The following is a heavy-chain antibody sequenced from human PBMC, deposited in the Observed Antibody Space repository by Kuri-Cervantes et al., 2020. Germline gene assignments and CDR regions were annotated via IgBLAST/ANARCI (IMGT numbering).Heavy chain of an antibody. D-gene: IGHD3-22*01. V-gene: IGHV1-18*04. CDR2: ISAYNGNT. Sequence: ASVKVSCKASGYTFTSYYMHWVRQAPGQGLEWMGWISAYNGNTNYAQKLQGRVTMTTDTSTSTVYMELSSLRSEDTAVYYCARGKVVISPFDYWGQGTLVTVSS. J-gene: IGHJ4*02. CDR1: GYTFTSYY. CDR3: ARGKVVISPFDY.